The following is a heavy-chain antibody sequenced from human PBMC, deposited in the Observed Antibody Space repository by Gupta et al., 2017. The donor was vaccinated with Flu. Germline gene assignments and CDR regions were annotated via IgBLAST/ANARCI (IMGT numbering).Heavy chain of an antibody. D-gene: IGHD5-12*01. CDR2: INHSGST. J-gene: IGHJ4*02. CDR3: ARSGARMRGQGARRDGYNP. V-gene: IGHV4-34*01. Sequence: QVQLQQWGAGLLKPSETLSLTCAVYGGSFSGYYWSWIRQPPGKGLEWIREINHSGSTNYNPSLKSRVTISVDTSKNQFSLKLSSVTAADTAVYYCARSGARMRGQGARRDGYNPWGQGTLVTVSS. CDR1: GGSFSGYY.